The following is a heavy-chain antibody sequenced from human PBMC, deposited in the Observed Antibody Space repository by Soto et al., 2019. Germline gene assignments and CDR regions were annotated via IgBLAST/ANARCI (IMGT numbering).Heavy chain of an antibody. CDR1: GFTFSSYA. J-gene: IGHJ6*02. Sequence: PGGSLRLSCAASGFTFSSYAMSWARQAPGKGLEWVSAISGSGGSTYYADSVKGRFTISRDNSKNTLYLQMNSLRAEDTAVYYWAKGGYYDSSGNYYYYYGMDVWGQGTTVTVSS. CDR2: ISGSGGST. CDR3: AKGGYYDSSGNYYYYYGMDV. V-gene: IGHV3-23*01. D-gene: IGHD3-22*01.